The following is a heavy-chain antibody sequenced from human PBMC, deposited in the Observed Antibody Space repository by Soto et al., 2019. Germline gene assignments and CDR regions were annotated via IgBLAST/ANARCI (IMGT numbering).Heavy chain of an antibody. V-gene: IGHV1-69*13. J-gene: IGHJ6*02. Sequence: SVKVSCKASGGTFSSYAISWVRQAPGQGLEWMGGIIPIFGTANYAQKFQGRVTITADESTCTAYMELSSLRSEDTAVYYCAREKGPSIMITFGGGYYGMDVWGQGTTVTVSS. D-gene: IGHD3-16*01. CDR3: AREKGPSIMITFGGGYYGMDV. CDR1: GGTFSSYA. CDR2: IIPIFGTA.